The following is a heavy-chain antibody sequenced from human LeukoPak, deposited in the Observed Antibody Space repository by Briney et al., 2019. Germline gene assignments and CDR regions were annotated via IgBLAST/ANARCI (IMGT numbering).Heavy chain of an antibody. CDR2: ISAYNGNT. V-gene: IGHV1-18*01. CDR1: GYTFTSYG. J-gene: IGHJ4*02. CDR3: ATSIGGVVIPYYFDY. Sequence: GASVKVSCKASGYTFTSYGISWVRQAPGQGLEWMGWISAYNGNTNYAQKLQGRVTMTTDTSTSTAYMELRSLRSDDTAVYYCATSIGGVVIPYYFDYWGQGTLVTVSS. D-gene: IGHD3-22*01.